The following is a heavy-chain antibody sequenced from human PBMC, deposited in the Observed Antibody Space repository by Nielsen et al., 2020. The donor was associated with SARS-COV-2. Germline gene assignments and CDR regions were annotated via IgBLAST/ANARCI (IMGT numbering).Heavy chain of an antibody. Sequence: GESLKISCAASGFIFSDYYMSWVRQAPGKGLEWVSYISSTGYTNYADSVRGRFTISRDNAKNSLYLQMNALRAEDTAVYYRAREGRKLPLDYWGQGTLVTVSS. V-gene: IGHV3-11*05. CDR3: AREGRKLPLDY. J-gene: IGHJ4*02. D-gene: IGHD3-3*01. CDR2: ISSTGYT. CDR1: GFIFSDYY.